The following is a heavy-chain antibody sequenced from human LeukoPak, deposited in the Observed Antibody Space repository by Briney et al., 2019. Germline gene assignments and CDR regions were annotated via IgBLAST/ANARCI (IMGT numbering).Heavy chain of an antibody. V-gene: IGHV1-8*01. CDR1: GYTFTSYD. CDR3: ARGHKGRGQFDY. Sequence: GASVKVSCKASGYTFTSYDINWVRQATGQGLEWMGWMNPNSGNTDYAQKFQGRVTMTRNTSISTAYMELSSLRSEDTAVYYCARGHKGRGQFDYWGQGTLVTVSS. J-gene: IGHJ4*02. CDR2: MNPNSGNT.